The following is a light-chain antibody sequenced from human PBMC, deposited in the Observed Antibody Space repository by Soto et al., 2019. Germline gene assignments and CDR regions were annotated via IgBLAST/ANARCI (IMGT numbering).Light chain of an antibody. V-gene: IGKV1-5*01. J-gene: IGKJ3*01. Sequence: DIQMTQSPSTLSASVGDRVTITCRASQSITTGLAWYQQKPGKAPKLLVYDASSWESGVPSRFSGSGSGTEFTLTISSLQPDDFATYYCQQYNSYSPLSFGPGKKVDIK. CDR2: DAS. CDR1: QSITTG. CDR3: QQYNSYSPLS.